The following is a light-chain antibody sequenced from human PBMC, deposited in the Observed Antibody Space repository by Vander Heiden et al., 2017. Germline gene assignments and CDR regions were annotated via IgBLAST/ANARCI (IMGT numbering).Light chain of an antibody. J-gene: IGKJ3*01. CDR1: QGISNY. CDR2: AAS. CDR3: QKDNSARLT. Sequence: TQMTQSPSSLSASVGDRVTITCRASQGISNYLHWYQQKPVIVPKLLLYAASTSLSRAPSPWRARGSARAFTLTMSSIILEDVTTYYCQKDNSARLTFGHGTKVDIK. V-gene: IGKV1-27*01.